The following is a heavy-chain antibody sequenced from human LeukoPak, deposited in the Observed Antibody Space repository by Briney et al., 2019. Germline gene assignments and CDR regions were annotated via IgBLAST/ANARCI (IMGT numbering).Heavy chain of an antibody. D-gene: IGHD3-10*01. CDR3: ARGMLWFGELSRLAWYFDF. J-gene: IGHJ2*01. V-gene: IGHV3-23*01. CDR2: ISDSGDST. Sequence: PGVSLRLSCAASGFTFGSYAMTWVRQAPGKGLEWVSGISDSGDSTYYADSVKGRFIISRDRSSNTLYLQMSSLRVDDTAVYYCARGMLWFGELSRLAWYFDFWGRGSLVTVSS. CDR1: GFTFGSYA.